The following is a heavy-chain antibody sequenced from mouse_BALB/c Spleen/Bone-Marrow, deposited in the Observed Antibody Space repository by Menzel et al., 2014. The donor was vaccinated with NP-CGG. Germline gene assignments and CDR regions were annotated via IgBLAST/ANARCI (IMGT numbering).Heavy chain of an antibody. CDR2: ISNLAYSI. Sequence: EAMLVESGGGLVQPGGSRKLSCAASGFTFXDYGMAWVRQAPGKGPEWVAFISNLAYSIYYTDTVTGRFTISRENAKNTLYLEMSSLRSEDTAMYYCARALAYGSSFDYWGQGTTLTVSS. D-gene: IGHD1-1*01. CDR1: GFTFXDYG. V-gene: IGHV5-15*02. J-gene: IGHJ2*01. CDR3: ARALAYGSSFDY.